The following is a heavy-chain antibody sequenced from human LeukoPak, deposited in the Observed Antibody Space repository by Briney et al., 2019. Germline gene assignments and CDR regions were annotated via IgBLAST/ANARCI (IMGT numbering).Heavy chain of an antibody. Sequence: GRSLRLSCAASGFTFSSYGMHWVRQAPGKGLEWVAVISYDGSNKCYADSVKGRFTISRDNSKNTLYLQMNSLRAEDTAVYYCAKGDYGDYNAFDIWGQGTMVTVSS. V-gene: IGHV3-30*18. CDR3: AKGDYGDYNAFDI. CDR2: ISYDGSNK. J-gene: IGHJ3*02. CDR1: GFTFSSYG. D-gene: IGHD4-17*01.